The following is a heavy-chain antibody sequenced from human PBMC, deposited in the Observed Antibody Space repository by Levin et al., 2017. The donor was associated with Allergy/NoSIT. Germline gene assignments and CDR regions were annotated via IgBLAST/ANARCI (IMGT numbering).Heavy chain of an antibody. CDR3: ARDLGSGYSYGYVSEGWFDP. Sequence: GESLKISCKASGYTFTSYGISWVRQAPGQGLEWMGWISAYNGNTNYAQKLQGRVTMTTDTSTSTAYMELRSLRSDDTAVYYCARDLGSGYSYGYVSEGWFDPWGQGTLVTVSS. V-gene: IGHV1-18*01. D-gene: IGHD5-18*01. CDR2: ISAYNGNT. CDR1: GYTFTSYG. J-gene: IGHJ5*02.